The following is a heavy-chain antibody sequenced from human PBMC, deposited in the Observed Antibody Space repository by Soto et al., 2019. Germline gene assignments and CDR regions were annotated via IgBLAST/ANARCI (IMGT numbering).Heavy chain of an antibody. CDR1: GFTFSSSA. CDR3: ARPLDCSSTSCYLPLYYYYIMDV. D-gene: IGHD2-2*01. J-gene: IGHJ6*02. CDR2: ISYDGSNK. Sequence: GGSLRLSCAASGFTFSSSAMHWVRQAPGKGLEWVAVISYDGSNKYYADSVKGRFTTSRDNSKNTLYLQMNSLRAEDTAVYYCARPLDCSSTSCYLPLYYYYIMDVWGQGTTVTVSS. V-gene: IGHV3-30-3*01.